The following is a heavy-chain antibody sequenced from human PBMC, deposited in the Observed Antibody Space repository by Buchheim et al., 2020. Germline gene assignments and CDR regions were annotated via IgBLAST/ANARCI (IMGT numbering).Heavy chain of an antibody. CDR2: IKQDGSEK. D-gene: IGHD5-24*01. CDR3: ARRRGDHTHYYFDY. V-gene: IGHV3-7*01. Sequence: EVQLVESGGGLVQPGGSLRLSCGASGFTFTTYWMSWVRQAPGKGLEWLANIKQDGSEKYYVDSVKGRFTISRDTAKHSMYLQMNSLRAGDTAVYYCARRRGDHTHYYFDYWGQGTL. CDR1: GFTFTTYW. J-gene: IGHJ4*02.